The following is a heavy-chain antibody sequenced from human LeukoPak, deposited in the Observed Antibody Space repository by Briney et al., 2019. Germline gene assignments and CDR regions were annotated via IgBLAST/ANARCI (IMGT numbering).Heavy chain of an antibody. Sequence: TETLSLTCTVSGGSISSYYWSWIRQPPGKGLEWIGYIYYSGSTNYNPSLKSRVTISVDTSKNQFSLKLSSVTAADTAVYYCARCGGDCYYSPAFDIWGQGTMVTVSS. CDR2: IYYSGST. V-gene: IGHV4-59*01. CDR3: ARCGGDCYYSPAFDI. D-gene: IGHD2-21*02. CDR1: GGSISSYY. J-gene: IGHJ3*02.